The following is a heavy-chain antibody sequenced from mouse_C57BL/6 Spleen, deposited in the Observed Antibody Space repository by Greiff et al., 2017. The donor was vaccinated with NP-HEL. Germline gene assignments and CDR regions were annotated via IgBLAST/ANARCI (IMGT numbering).Heavy chain of an antibody. CDR2: IYPGDGDT. J-gene: IGHJ2*01. Sequence: QVQLQQSGPELVKPGASVKISCKASGYAFSSSWMNWVKQRPGKGLEWIGRIYPGDGDTNYNGKFKGKATLTADNSSSTAYMQLSSLTSEDSAVYFCAIYDYDGDYWGQGTTLTVSS. CDR3: AIYDYDGDY. D-gene: IGHD2-4*01. V-gene: IGHV1-82*01. CDR1: GYAFSSSW.